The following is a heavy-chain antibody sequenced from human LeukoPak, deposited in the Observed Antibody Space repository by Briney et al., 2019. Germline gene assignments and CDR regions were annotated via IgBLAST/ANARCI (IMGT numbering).Heavy chain of an antibody. J-gene: IGHJ3*01. CDR3: ARDQSWTTGFDV. CDR2: TYYYRSEWYN. Sequence: SQTLSLTCAISGDSVSSNSVTWNWIRQSPSRGLEWLGRTYYYRSEWYNHNAISVKSRAIISPDTSKKQFSLQLKFMTPEDTAVYYCARDQSWTTGFDVWGQGTIVTVSS. D-gene: IGHD2-8*02. V-gene: IGHV6-1*01. CDR1: GDSVSSNSVT.